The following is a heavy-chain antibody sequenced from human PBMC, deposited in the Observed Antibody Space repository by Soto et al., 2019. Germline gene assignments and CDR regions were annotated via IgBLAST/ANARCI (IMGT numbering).Heavy chain of an antibody. CDR3: ARGGYYYYYYMDV. J-gene: IGHJ6*03. V-gene: IGHV4-61*01. CDR1: GGSVSSGSYY. Sequence: ETLSLTCTVSGGSVSSGSYYWSWIRQPPGKGLEWIGYIYYSGSTNYNPSLKSRVTISVDTSKNQFSLKLSSVTAADTAVYYCARGGYYYYYYMDVWGKGTTVTVSS. D-gene: IGHD3-16*01. CDR2: IYYSGST.